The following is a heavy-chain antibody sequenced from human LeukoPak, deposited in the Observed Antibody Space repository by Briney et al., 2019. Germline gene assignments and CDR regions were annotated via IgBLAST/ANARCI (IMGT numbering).Heavy chain of an antibody. Sequence: GGSLRLSCVVSGLTSTGYSMTWVRQAPGKGLEWVSSISSSSDYIFYADSVKGRFTISRDNAKNSLYLQMNSLRAEDTAVYYCARDGSRGNLVTAPDYWGQGTLVTVSS. CDR1: GLTSTGYS. V-gene: IGHV3-21*06. CDR2: ISSSSDYI. J-gene: IGHJ4*02. CDR3: ARDGSRGNLVTAPDY. D-gene: IGHD2-21*02.